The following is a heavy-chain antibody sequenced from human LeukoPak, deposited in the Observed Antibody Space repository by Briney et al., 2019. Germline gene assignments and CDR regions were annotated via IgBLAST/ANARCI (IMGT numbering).Heavy chain of an antibody. V-gene: IGHV1-69*05. Sequence: SVKVSCKASGGTFSSYAISWVRQAPGQGLEWMGRIIPIFGTANYAQKFQGRVTITTDESTSTPYMELSSLRSEDTAVYYCACLWDSSGYYQDDAFDIWGQGTMVTVSS. CDR1: GGTFSSYA. CDR3: ACLWDSSGYYQDDAFDI. D-gene: IGHD3-22*01. CDR2: IIPIFGTA. J-gene: IGHJ3*02.